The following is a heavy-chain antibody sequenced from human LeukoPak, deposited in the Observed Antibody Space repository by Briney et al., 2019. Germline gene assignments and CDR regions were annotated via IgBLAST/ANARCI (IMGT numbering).Heavy chain of an antibody. Sequence: TSVKVSCTASGGTFSSYAISWVRQAPGQGLEWMGGIIPIFGTANYAQEFQGKVTITADESTSTAYMELSSLRSEDTAVYYCARGWDYDSGGRPTAYVYWGQGTLVSVSS. J-gene: IGHJ4*02. D-gene: IGHD3-22*01. CDR1: GGTFSSYA. CDR2: IIPIFGTA. V-gene: IGHV1-69*13. CDR3: ARGWDYDSGGRPTAYVY.